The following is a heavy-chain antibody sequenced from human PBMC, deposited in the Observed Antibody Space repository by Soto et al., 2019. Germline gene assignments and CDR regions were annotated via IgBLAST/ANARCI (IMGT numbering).Heavy chain of an antibody. J-gene: IGHJ4*02. CDR3: ARGYCSSTSCYEFDY. CDR1: GDSISSYY. CDR2: IYYSGNT. V-gene: IGHV4-59*01. D-gene: IGHD2-2*01. Sequence: PSETLSLTCTVSGDSISSYYWSWIRQPPGKGLEWIGSIYYSGNTNYSPSLKSRVTISVDTSKKQFSLKLTSVTAADTAMYYCARGYCSSTSCYEFDYWGQGTLVTVSS.